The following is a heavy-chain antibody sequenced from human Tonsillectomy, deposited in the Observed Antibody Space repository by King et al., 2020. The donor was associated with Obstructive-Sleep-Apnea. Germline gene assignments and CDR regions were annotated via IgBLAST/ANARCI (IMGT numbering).Heavy chain of an antibody. Sequence: HVQLQESGPGLVKPAGTLSLTCGVSGGSVSSNNWWSWVRQPPGKGLEWIVESYRTGSTNYNPSLKSRVTISLDKSNNQFSLRVSSVTAADTAVYFCVREREPGVPFFDYWGQGILVTVSS. CDR3: VREREPGVPFFDY. D-gene: IGHD1-26*01. V-gene: IGHV4-4*01. CDR2: SYRTGST. J-gene: IGHJ4*02. CDR1: GGSVSSNNW.